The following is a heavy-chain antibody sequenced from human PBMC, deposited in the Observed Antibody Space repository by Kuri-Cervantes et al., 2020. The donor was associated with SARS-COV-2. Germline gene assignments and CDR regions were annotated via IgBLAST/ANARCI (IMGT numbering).Heavy chain of an antibody. Sequence: GGSLRLSCAASGFTFSSYAMSWVRQAPGKGLEWVSAISGSGGSTYYADSVKGRFTISRDNSKNTLYLQMNSLRAEDTAVYYCAIPPFSRAPSYYYMDVWGKGTTVTVSS. CDR3: AIPPFSRAPSYYYMDV. CDR2: ISGSGGST. J-gene: IGHJ6*03. D-gene: IGHD2/OR15-2a*01. V-gene: IGHV3-23*01. CDR1: GFTFSSYA.